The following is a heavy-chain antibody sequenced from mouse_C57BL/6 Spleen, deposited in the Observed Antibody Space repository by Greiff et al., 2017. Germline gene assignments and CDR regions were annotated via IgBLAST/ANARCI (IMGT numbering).Heavy chain of an antibody. V-gene: IGHV1-64*01. CDR3: ARSNDYGLDY. CDR2: IHPNSGST. CDR1: GYTFTSYW. D-gene: IGHD2-4*01. J-gene: IGHJ2*01. Sequence: QVQLKQPGAELVKPGASVKLSCKASGYTFTSYWMHWVKQRPGQGLEWIGMIHPNSGSTNYNEKFESKATLTVDKSSSTAYMQLSSLTSEDSAVYYCARSNDYGLDYWGQGTTLTVSS.